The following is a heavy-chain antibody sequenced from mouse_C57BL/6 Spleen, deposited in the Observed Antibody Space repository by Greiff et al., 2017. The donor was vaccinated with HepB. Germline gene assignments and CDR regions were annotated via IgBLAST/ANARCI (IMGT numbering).Heavy chain of an antibody. CDR3: ARPSYYGSSLFAY. Sequence: EVNVVESGGGLVKPGGSLKLSCAASGFTFSDYGMHWVRQAPEKGLEWVAYISSGSSTIYYADTVKGRFTISRDNAKNTLFLQMTSLRSEDTAMYYCARPSYYGSSLFAYWGQGTLVTVSA. V-gene: IGHV5-17*01. CDR1: GFTFSDYG. J-gene: IGHJ3*01. D-gene: IGHD1-1*01. CDR2: ISSGSSTI.